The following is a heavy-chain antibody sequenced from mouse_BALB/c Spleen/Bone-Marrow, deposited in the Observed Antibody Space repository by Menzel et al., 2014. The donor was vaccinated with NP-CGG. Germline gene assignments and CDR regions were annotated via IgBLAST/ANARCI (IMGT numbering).Heavy chain of an antibody. D-gene: IGHD2-14*01. CDR1: GFNIKDTY. CDR2: IDPANGNT. V-gene: IGHV14-3*02. J-gene: IGHJ1*01. Sequence: EVQLQQSGAELVKPGASVELSCTASGFNIKDTYLHWVKQRHEQGLEWIGRIDPANGNTKYDPKFQGKATITADTSSNTAYLQLSSLTSEDTAVYYCASYRYAWYFDVWGAGTTVTVSS. CDR3: ASYRYAWYFDV.